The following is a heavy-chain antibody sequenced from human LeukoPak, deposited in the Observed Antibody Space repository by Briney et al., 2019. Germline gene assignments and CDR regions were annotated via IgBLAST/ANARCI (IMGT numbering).Heavy chain of an antibody. D-gene: IGHD7-27*01. V-gene: IGHV3-23*01. CDR3: GRDLNWGAFDI. J-gene: IGHJ3*02. CDR2: IRANGETT. Sequence: GGSLRVSCAASGFTFSSYSMNWVRQAPGKGLEWVSGIRANGETTYYADSVRGRFTISRDNSRSMVWLQMNSLTAEDTAMYYCGRDLNWGAFDIRGLGTLVTVSS. CDR1: GFTFSSYS.